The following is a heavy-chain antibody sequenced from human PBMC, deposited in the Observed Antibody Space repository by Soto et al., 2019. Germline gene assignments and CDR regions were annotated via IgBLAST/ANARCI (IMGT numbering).Heavy chain of an antibody. CDR3: AASYYAILTGYLAFDI. D-gene: IGHD3-9*01. CDR1: GGSISHFY. J-gene: IGHJ3*02. CDR2: IYDSGST. V-gene: IGHV4-59*01. Sequence: SETLSLTCTVSGGSISHFYWSWIRQSPGKGLEWLGYIYDSGSTSYNPSLKSRVTMSMDTSKTQFSLNLSSVTAADTAVYFCAASYYAILTGYLAFDIWGHGTMVTVSS.